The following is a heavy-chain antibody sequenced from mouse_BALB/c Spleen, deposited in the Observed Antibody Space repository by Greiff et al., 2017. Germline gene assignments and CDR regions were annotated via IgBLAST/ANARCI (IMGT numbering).Heavy chain of an antibody. CDR1: GFTFSSYA. V-gene: IGHV5-6-5*01. J-gene: IGHJ3*01. CDR2: ISSGGST. D-gene: IGHD1-2*01. CDR3: ARDYYGYPFAY. Sequence: EVKLVESGGGLVKPGGSLKLSCAASGFTFSSYAMSWVRQTPEKRLEWVASISSGGSTYYPDSVKGRFTISRDNARNILYLQMSSLRSEDTAMYYCARDYYGYPFAYWGQGTLVTVSA.